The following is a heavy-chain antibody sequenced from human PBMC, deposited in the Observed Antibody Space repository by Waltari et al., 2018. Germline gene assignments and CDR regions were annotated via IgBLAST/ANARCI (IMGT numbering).Heavy chain of an antibody. CDR3: AKGGGWLQDY. V-gene: IGHV3-74*01. CDR1: GFTFSSYW. Sequence: EVQLVESGGGLAQPGGSLRLSCVASGFTFSSYWMHWVRQAPGKGLVWGARMNSDGSTTNDADSVKGRFTSSRDNAKNTLYLQMNSLRAEDTAVYYCAKGGGWLQDYWGQGTLVTVSS. J-gene: IGHJ4*02. D-gene: IGHD5-12*01. CDR2: MNSDGSTT.